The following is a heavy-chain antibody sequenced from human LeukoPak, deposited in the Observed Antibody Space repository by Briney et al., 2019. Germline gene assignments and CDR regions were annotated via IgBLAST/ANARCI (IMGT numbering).Heavy chain of an antibody. CDR1: GFTFSSSA. J-gene: IGHJ4*02. V-gene: IGHV3-48*01. D-gene: IGHD1-1*01. CDR3: AKDPRKPDWNEIDY. CDR2: ISRSSDLI. Sequence: PGGSLRLSCAASGFTFSSSAMHWVRQAPGKGLEWVSFISRSSDLIYYADSVKGRFTISRDNAENTLYLQMNSLRAEDTAVYYCAKDPRKPDWNEIDYWGQGTLVTVSS.